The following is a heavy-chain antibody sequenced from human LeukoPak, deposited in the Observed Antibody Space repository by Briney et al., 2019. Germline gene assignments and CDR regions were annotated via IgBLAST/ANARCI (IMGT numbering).Heavy chain of an antibody. V-gene: IGHV3-30*18. J-gene: IGHJ4*02. Sequence: PGRSLRLSCAASRFTFSSYGMHWVRQAPGKGLEWVAFISYDGSNKYYVDSVKGRFTISRDNSKNTLYLQMNSLRAEDTAVYYCAKELDYGGNSPFHYWGQGTLVTVSS. CDR2: ISYDGSNK. CDR3: AKELDYGGNSPFHY. D-gene: IGHD4-23*01. CDR1: RFTFSSYG.